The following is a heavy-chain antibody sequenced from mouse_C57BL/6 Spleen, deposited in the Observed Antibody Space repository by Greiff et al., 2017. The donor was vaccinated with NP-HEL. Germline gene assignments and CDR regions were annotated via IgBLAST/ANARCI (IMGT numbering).Heavy chain of an antibody. D-gene: IGHD2-3*01. Sequence: EVHLVESGGGLVKPGGSLKLSCAASGFTFSDYGMHWVRQAPEKGLEWVAYISSGSSTIYYADTVKGRFTISRDNAKNTLFLQMTSLRSEDTAMYYCAREDGYFPMDYWGQGTSVTVSS. CDR3: AREDGYFPMDY. CDR2: ISSGSSTI. J-gene: IGHJ4*01. V-gene: IGHV5-17*01. CDR1: GFTFSDYG.